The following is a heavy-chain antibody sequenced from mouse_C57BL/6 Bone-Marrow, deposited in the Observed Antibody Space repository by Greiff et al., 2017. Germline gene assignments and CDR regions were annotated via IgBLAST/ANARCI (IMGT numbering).Heavy chain of an antibody. CDR2: INPYNGGT. J-gene: IGHJ1*03. D-gene: IGHD1-1*01. CDR3: ARNLYGSSPYWYFDV. V-gene: IGHV1-19*01. Sequence: EVQVVESGPVLVKPGASVKMSCKASGYTFTDYYMNWVKQSHGKSLEWIGVINPYNGGTSSNQKFKGKATLTVDKSSSTAYMELNSLTSEDSAVYYCARNLYGSSPYWYFDVWGTGTTVTVSS. CDR1: GYTFTDYY.